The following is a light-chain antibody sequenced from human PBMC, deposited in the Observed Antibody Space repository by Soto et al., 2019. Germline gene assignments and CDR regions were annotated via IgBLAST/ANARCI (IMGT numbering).Light chain of an antibody. J-gene: IGLJ3*02. CDR1: SSDVGGYNY. Sequence: QSALTQPASVSGSPGQSITISCTGTSSDVGGYNYVSWYQQQPGKAPKLMIYEVSNRPSGVSNRFSGSKSGNTASLTISGLQAEDEADHYCSSYTSSSTHWVFGGGTKLTVL. V-gene: IGLV2-14*01. CDR2: EVS. CDR3: SSYTSSSTHWV.